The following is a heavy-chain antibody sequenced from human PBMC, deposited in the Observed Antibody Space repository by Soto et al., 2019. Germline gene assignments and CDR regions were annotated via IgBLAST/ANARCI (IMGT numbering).Heavy chain of an antibody. J-gene: IGHJ6*02. Sequence: ETLSLTCNVSGGSISGFYWSWIRQSPGKRLEWIGYLYYTGSTNYNPALKSRVTISLDTSKNQFSLKVRSVTAADTAVYYCARGGGYDFRSSQAPPIDVWGQGTTVTVSS. V-gene: IGHV4-59*01. CDR3: ARGGGYDFRSSQAPPIDV. CDR2: LYYTGST. CDR1: GGSISGFY. D-gene: IGHD3-3*01.